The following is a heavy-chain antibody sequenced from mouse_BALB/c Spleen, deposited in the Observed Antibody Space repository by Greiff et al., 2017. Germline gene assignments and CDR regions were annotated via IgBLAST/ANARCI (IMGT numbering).Heavy chain of an antibody. V-gene: IGHV14-4*02. D-gene: IGHD2-1*01. J-gene: IGHJ2*01. CDR3: NAGGAKGNYGY. CDR1: GFNIKDYY. CDR2: IDPENGDT. Sequence: EVKLMESGAELVRSGASVKLSCTASGFNIKDYYMHWVKQRPEQGLEWIGWIDPENGDTEYAPKFQGKATMTADTSSNTAYLQLSSLTSEDTAVYYCNAGGAKGNYGYWGQGTTLTVSS.